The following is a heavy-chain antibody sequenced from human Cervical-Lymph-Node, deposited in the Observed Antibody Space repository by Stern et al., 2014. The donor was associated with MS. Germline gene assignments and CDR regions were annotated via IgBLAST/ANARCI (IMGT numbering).Heavy chain of an antibody. V-gene: IGHV4-59*01. CDR3: ARDSSDSWYGPIDS. Sequence: QVQLQESGPGLEKPSETLSLTCTVSGASIMNYYWRWIRQPPGKALEWICYIYYSGRTNYNPSLKSRVTISVDTSKNQFSLMLSSVTAADTAVYYCARDSSDSWYGPIDSWGQGTLVTVSS. D-gene: IGHD6-13*01. CDR2: IYYSGRT. CDR1: GASIMNYY. J-gene: IGHJ4*02.